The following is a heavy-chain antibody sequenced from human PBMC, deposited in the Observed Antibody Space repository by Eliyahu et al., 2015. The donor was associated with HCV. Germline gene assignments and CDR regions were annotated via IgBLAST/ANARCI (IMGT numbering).Heavy chain of an antibody. J-gene: IGHJ4*02. Sequence: EVQLXESGGGLVXPGGSLRLSXXASGFXFXNXWXSWVRQAPGKGLEWGGRIKSKTDGGTTDYAAPVKGRFTISRDDSKNTLYLQMNSLKTEDTAVYYCTTKGIVGATLEPFDYWGQGTLVTVSS. CDR3: TTKGIVGATLEPFDY. V-gene: IGHV3-15*01. CDR2: IKSKTDGGTT. CDR1: GFXFXNXW. D-gene: IGHD1-26*01.